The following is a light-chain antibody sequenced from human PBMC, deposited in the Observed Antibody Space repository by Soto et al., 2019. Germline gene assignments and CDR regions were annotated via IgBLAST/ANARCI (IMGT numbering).Light chain of an antibody. V-gene: IGKV3-15*01. CDR1: QSVSSS. CDR2: GAS. Sequence: EMLMTQSRATLSVSPWESSTLSGRASQSVSSSLAWYQQKPGQAPRLLIYGASTRATGIPARFSGRGSGTDFTLTISSLQSEDFAVYYCQQYSKWPITFGQGTQLEIK. CDR3: QQYSKWPIT. J-gene: IGKJ5*01.